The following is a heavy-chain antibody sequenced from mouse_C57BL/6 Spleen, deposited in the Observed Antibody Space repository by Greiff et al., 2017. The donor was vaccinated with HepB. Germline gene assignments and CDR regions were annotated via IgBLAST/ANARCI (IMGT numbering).Heavy chain of an antibody. J-gene: IGHJ4*01. CDR3: ARSYDYDGNAMDY. V-gene: IGHV1-76*01. Sequence: QVQLQQSGAELVRPGASVKLSCKASGYTFTDYYINWVKQRPGQGLEWIARIYPGSGNTYYNEKFKGKATLTAEKSSSTAYMQLSSLTSEDSAVYFCARSYDYDGNAMDYWGQGTSVTVSS. D-gene: IGHD2-4*01. CDR1: GYTFTDYY. CDR2: IYPGSGNT.